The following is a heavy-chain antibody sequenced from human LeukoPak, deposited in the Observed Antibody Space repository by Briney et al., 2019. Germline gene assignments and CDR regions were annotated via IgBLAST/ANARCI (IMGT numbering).Heavy chain of an antibody. Sequence: SETLSLTCTVSGGSISSSSYYWGWIRQPPGKGLEWIGSIYYSGSTYYNPSLKSRVTISVDTSKNQFSLKLSSVTAADTAVYYGLAPIAAAGNVWFDPWGQGTLVTVSS. CDR1: GGSISSSSYY. CDR3: LAPIAAAGNVWFDP. V-gene: IGHV4-39*01. D-gene: IGHD6-13*01. CDR2: IYYSGST. J-gene: IGHJ5*02.